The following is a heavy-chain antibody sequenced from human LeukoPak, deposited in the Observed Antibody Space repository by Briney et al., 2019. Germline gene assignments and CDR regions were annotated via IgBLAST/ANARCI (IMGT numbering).Heavy chain of an antibody. J-gene: IGHJ4*02. Sequence: GGSLRLSCAASGFTFDDYAMHWVRQAPRKGLEWVSGVSWNSGSIGYADSVKGRFTISRDNARNSLYLQMNSLRAEDTALYYCAKDRSSGIAGDRGFDYWGQGTLVTVSS. CDR1: GFTFDDYA. V-gene: IGHV3-9*01. CDR2: VSWNSGSI. D-gene: IGHD1-26*01. CDR3: AKDRSSGIAGDRGFDY.